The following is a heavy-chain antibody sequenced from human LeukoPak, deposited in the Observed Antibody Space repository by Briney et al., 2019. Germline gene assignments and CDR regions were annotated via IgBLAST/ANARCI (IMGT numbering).Heavy chain of an antibody. CDR3: ARGSYSSSWKTFDY. Sequence: PGRSLRLSCAASGFTFSSYAMHWVRQAPGKGLEWGALISYDGSINDYADSVKGRFTISRDNSKNTLYLQMNSLRADDTAMYYCARGSYSSSWKTFDYWGQGTLVTVSS. CDR2: ISYDGSIN. J-gene: IGHJ4*02. CDR1: GFTFSSYA. V-gene: IGHV3-30*04. D-gene: IGHD6-13*01.